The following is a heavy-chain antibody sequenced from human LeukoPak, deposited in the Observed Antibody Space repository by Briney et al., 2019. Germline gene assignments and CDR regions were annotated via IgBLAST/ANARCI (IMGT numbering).Heavy chain of an antibody. V-gene: IGHV3-23*01. D-gene: IGHD3-16*01. CDR2: ISGSGGST. CDR1: GFTFSNYA. Sequence: GGSLRLSCAASGFTFSNYAMSWVRQAPGKGLEWVSAISGSGGSTYYADSVKGRFTISRDNSKNTLYLQMNSLRAGDTAIYYCAKVGDMITFGGVSVYFDYWGQGTLVTVSS. CDR3: AKVGDMITFGGVSVYFDY. J-gene: IGHJ4*02.